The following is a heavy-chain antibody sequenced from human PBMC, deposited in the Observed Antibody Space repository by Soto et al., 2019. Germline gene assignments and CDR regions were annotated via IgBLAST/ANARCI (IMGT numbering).Heavy chain of an antibody. V-gene: IGHV1-69*01. CDR1: GGTFSSYA. Sequence: QVQLVQSGAEVKKPGSSVKVSCKASGGTFSSYAISWVRQAPGQGLEWMGGIIPIFGTANYAQKFQGRVTITADESTSTDYMELSSLRSEDTAVYYCARVPPSVGVRRDYFDYWGQGTLVTVSS. CDR2: IIPIFGTA. J-gene: IGHJ4*02. D-gene: IGHD2-15*01. CDR3: ARVPPSVGVRRDYFDY.